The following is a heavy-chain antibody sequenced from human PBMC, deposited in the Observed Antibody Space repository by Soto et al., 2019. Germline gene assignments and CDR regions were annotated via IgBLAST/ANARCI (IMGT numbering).Heavy chain of an antibody. CDR1: GDSVSSNSVA. CDR3: ARNCPLCTHSNWFDP. D-gene: IGHD2-8*01. Sequence: SQTLSLTCAISGDSVSSNSVAWIWIRQSPSRGLEWLGRTYYRSKWYNDYAVSVKSRITINPDTSKNQFSLQLSSLRSEDTAVYYCARNCPLCTHSNWFDPWGQGTLVTVSS. V-gene: IGHV6-1*01. J-gene: IGHJ5*02. CDR2: TYYRSKWYN.